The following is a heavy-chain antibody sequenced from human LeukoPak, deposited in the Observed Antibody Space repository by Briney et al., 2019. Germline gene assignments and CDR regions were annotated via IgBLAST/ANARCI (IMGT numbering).Heavy chain of an antibody. CDR2: ISSSSSYI. D-gene: IGHD2-15*01. V-gene: IGHV3-21*04. CDR1: GFTFSSYS. Sequence: GGSLRLSCAASGFTFSSYSMNWVRQAPGKGLEWVSSISSSSSYIYYADSVKGRFTISRDNAKNSLYLQMNSLRAEDTAVYYCARVGSIDYYYLDVWGKGTTVTISS. CDR3: ARVGSIDYYYLDV. J-gene: IGHJ6*03.